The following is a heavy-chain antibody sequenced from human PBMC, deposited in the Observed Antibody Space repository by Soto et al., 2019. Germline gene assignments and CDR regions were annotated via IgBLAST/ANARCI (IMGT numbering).Heavy chain of an antibody. D-gene: IGHD2-2*01. V-gene: IGHV3-23*05. CDR2: IDKSGGDT. CDR3: AKDTYSRSWYF. J-gene: IGHJ4*02. Sequence: EVQLLESGGDLVQPGGSLRLSCAASGFTFTNYLMTWVRQAPGNGLEWVSSIDKSGGDTYYADSVKGRFTISRDNSKNTLYLQMNGLRAEDTALYYCAKDTYSRSWYFWGQGTLVTVSS. CDR1: GFTFTNYL.